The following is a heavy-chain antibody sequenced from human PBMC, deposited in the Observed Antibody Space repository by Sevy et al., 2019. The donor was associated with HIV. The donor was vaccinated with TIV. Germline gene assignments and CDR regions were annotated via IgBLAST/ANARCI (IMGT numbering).Heavy chain of an antibody. CDR3: ARDSSVPAATWRGYYYYGMDV. D-gene: IGHD2-2*01. Sequence: SETLSLTCTVSGGSISSYYWSWIRQPPGKGLEWIGYIYYSGSTNYNPSLKSRVPISVDTSKNQFSLKPSSVTAADTAVYYCARDSSVPAATWRGYYYYGMDVWGQGTTVTVSS. V-gene: IGHV4-59*13. J-gene: IGHJ6*02. CDR2: IYYSGST. CDR1: GGSISSYY.